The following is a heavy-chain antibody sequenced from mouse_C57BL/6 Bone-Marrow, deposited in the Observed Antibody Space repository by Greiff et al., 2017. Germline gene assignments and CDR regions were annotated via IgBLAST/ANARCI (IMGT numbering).Heavy chain of an antibody. CDR2: IDPSDSYT. Sequence: VQLQQPGAELVMPGASVKLSFKASGYTFTSYWMHWVKQRPGQGLEWIGEIDPSDSYTNYNQKFKGKSTLTVDKSSSTAYMQLSSLTSEDSAVYYCAREGGGSSLFAYWGQGTLVTVSA. CDR1: GYTFTSYW. D-gene: IGHD1-1*01. J-gene: IGHJ3*01. CDR3: AREGGGSSLFAY. V-gene: IGHV1-69*01.